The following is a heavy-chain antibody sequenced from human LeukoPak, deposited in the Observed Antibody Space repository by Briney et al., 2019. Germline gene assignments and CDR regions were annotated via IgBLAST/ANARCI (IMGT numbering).Heavy chain of an antibody. CDR2: INHSGST. CDR1: GGSFSGYY. Sequence: PSETLSLTCAVYGGSFSGYYWSWIRQPPGKGLEWIGEINHSGSTNYNTSLKSRVTISVDTSKNQFSLKLSSVTAADTAVYYCARGRAAAGLNPLLDYWGQGTLVTVSS. D-gene: IGHD6-13*01. V-gene: IGHV4-34*01. CDR3: ARGRAAAGLNPLLDY. J-gene: IGHJ4*02.